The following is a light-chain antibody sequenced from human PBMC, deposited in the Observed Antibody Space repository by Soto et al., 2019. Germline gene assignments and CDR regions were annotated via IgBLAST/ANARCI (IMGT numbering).Light chain of an antibody. CDR1: PSVTNY. CDR3: QQYKSYPIT. J-gene: IGKJ5*01. CDR2: GAF. V-gene: IGKV3-11*01. Sequence: EIVLTQSPATLSLSPGERATLSCRASPSVTNYLAWYQQKPGQAPRLVIYGAFNRATGIPARFSGSGSGTDFTLTISSLQPEDFATYYCQQYKSYPITFGQGTRLEIK.